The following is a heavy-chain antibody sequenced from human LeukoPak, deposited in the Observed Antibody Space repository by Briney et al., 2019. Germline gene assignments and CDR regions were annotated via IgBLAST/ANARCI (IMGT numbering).Heavy chain of an antibody. CDR1: GGSFSGYY. J-gene: IGHJ6*02. V-gene: IGHV4-34*01. D-gene: IGHD6-13*01. Sequence: SETLSLTCAVYGGSFSGYYWSRIRQPPGKGLEWIGEINHSGSANYNPSLKSRVTISVDTSKNQFSLKLSSVTAADTAVYYCARVSTRIAAAGYYYYYGMDVWGQGTTVTVSS. CDR3: ARVSTRIAAAGYYYYYGMDV. CDR2: INHSGSA.